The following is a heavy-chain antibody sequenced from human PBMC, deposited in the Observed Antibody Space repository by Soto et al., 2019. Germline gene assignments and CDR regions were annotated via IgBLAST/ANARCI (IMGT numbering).Heavy chain of an antibody. CDR3: LKDADTERAKDGDRLRWSQVDL. CDR2: ISYDGYYK. Sequence: GGSLRLSCAASGFTFSSFGMHWVRQAPGKGLEWVAVISYDGYYKYYTDSLKGRFTISRDNPKNTLYLQMNSLRAEDTAVYYCLKDADTERAKDGDRLRWSQVDLWGQGT. D-gene: IGHD4-17*01. J-gene: IGHJ5*02. V-gene: IGHV3-30*18. CDR1: GFTFSSFG.